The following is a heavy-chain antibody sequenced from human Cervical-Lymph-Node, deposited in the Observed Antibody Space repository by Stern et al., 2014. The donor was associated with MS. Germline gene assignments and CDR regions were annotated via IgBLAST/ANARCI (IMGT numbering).Heavy chain of an antibody. V-gene: IGHV1-69*01. CDR2: IIPIFGTA. CDR1: GGTFNSFA. J-gene: IGHJ4*02. CDR3: ARGPDHSGGYYYAY. Sequence: VQLVESGAEVKKPGSSVKVSCKASGGTFNSFAISWVRQAPGQGLEWMGGIIPIFGTANYAQKFQGRVTITADESTSTVNMEVGSLRSEDTAVYYCARGPDHSGGYYYAYWGQGTLVTVSS. D-gene: IGHD3-22*01.